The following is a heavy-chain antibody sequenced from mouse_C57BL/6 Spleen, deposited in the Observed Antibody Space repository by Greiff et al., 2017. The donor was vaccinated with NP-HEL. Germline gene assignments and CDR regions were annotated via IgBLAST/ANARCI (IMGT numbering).Heavy chain of an antibody. Sequence: EVKLMESGGGLVKPGGSLKLSCAASGFTFSSYAMSWVRQTPEKRLEWVATISDGGSYTYYPDNVKGRFTISRDNAKNNLYLQMSHLKSEDTAMYYCARGQLRLPSWFAYWGQGTLVTVSA. CDR3: ARGQLRLPSWFAY. CDR1: GFTFSSYA. J-gene: IGHJ3*01. D-gene: IGHD3-2*02. V-gene: IGHV5-4*03. CDR2: ISDGGSYT.